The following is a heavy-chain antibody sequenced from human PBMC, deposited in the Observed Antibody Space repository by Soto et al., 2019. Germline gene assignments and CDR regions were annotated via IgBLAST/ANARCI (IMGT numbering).Heavy chain of an antibody. Sequence: GDSLKISCKGSGYSFTSYWIGWVRQMPGKGLEWMGIIYPGDSDSRYSPSFQGQVTISVDKSISTAYLQWSSLKASDTAMYYCARHTAYYYYGMDVWGQGTTVTVSS. CDR3: ARHTAYYYYGMDV. CDR1: GYSFTSYW. CDR2: IYPGDSDS. V-gene: IGHV5-51*01. J-gene: IGHJ6*02.